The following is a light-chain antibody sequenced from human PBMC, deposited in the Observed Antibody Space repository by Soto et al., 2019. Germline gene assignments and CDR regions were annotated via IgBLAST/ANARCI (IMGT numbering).Light chain of an antibody. CDR1: SSDVGGYNY. CDR3: SSYTSSSTRV. J-gene: IGLJ1*01. V-gene: IGLV2-14*01. Sequence: SALPQAASVSRSRGQSITISCTGTSSDVGGYNYVSWYQQHPGKAPKLMIYDVSNRPSGVSNRFSGSKSGNTASLTISGLQAEDEADYYCSSYTSSSTRVFGTGTKVTVL. CDR2: DVS.